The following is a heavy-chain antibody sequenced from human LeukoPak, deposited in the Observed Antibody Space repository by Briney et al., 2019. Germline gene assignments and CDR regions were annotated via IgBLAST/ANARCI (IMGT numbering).Heavy chain of an antibody. CDR3: ARGQVVVVAATLWGDAFDI. J-gene: IGHJ3*02. CDR1: GGTFSSYA. CDR2: IIPIFGTA. V-gene: IGHV1-69*13. D-gene: IGHD2-15*01. Sequence: SVKVSCKASGGTFSSYAISWVRQAPGQGLEWMGGIIPIFGTANYAQKFQGRVTITADESTSTAYMELSSLRSEDTAVYYCARGQVVVVAATLWGDAFDIWGQGTMVTVSS.